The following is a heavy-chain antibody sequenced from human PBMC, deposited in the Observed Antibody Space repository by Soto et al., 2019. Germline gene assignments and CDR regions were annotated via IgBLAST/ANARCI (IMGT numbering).Heavy chain of an antibody. CDR2: IYYSGST. J-gene: IGHJ5*02. Sequence: PSETLSLTCTVSGGSISSYYWSWIRQPPGKGLEWIGYIYYSGSTNYNPSLKSRVTISVDTSKNQFSLKLSSVTAADTAVYYCARAAAARPNNWFDPWGQGTLVTVSS. CDR1: GGSISSYY. V-gene: IGHV4-59*01. D-gene: IGHD6-6*01. CDR3: ARAAAARPNNWFDP.